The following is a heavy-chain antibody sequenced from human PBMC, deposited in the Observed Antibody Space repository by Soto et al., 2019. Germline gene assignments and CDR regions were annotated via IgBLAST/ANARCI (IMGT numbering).Heavy chain of an antibody. CDR1: GFTFSSYG. V-gene: IGHV3-33*01. D-gene: IGHD4-17*01. J-gene: IGHJ3*02. Sequence: GGSLRLSCAASGFTFSSYGMHWVRQAPGKGLEWVAVIWYDGSNKYYADSVKGRFTISRDNSKNTLYLQMNSLRAEDTAVYYCARDQDDYGDYVGAFDIWGQGTMVTVSS. CDR2: IWYDGSNK. CDR3: ARDQDDYGDYVGAFDI.